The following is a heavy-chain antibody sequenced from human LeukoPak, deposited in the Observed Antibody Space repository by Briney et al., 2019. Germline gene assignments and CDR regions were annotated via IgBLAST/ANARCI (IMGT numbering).Heavy chain of an antibody. CDR2: IYSGGST. Sequence: PGGSLRLSCAASGFTVSSNDMNWVRQAPGKGLEWVSVIYSGGSTYYADSVKGRFTIPRDNSKNTLCLQMNTLRAEDTAVYYCARLLKYYYGSGSYSDAFDIWGQGTMVTVSS. V-gene: IGHV3-53*01. J-gene: IGHJ3*02. D-gene: IGHD3-10*01. CDR1: GFTVSSND. CDR3: ARLLKYYYGSGSYSDAFDI.